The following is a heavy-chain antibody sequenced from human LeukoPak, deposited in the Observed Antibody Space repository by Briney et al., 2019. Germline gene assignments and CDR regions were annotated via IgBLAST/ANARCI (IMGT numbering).Heavy chain of an antibody. V-gene: IGHV4-59*01. CDR3: ARGGWYYFDY. D-gene: IGHD6-19*01. J-gene: IGHJ4*02. Sequence: SETLSLTCTVSGGSISSYYWSWIRQPPGKGLEWIGYIYDSGSTNYNPALKSRVTISVDTSKNQFSLKLRSVTAADTAVYYCARGGWYYFDYCGQGTQVTVSS. CDR2: IYDSGST. CDR1: GGSISSYY.